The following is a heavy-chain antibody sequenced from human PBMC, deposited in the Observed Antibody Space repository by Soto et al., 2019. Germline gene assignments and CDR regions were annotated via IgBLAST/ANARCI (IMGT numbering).Heavy chain of an antibody. CDR3: ARDVLKSGYDSPDAFDI. D-gene: IGHD5-12*01. V-gene: IGHV6-1*01. CDR1: GDSVSSNSAA. Sequence: SQTLSLTCAISGDSVSSNSAAWNWIRQSPSRGLEWLGRTYYRSKWYNDYAVSVKSRITINPDTSKKQFSLQLNSVTPEDTAVYYCARDVLKSGYDSPDAFDIWGQGTMVTVSS. CDR2: TYYRSKWYN. J-gene: IGHJ3*02.